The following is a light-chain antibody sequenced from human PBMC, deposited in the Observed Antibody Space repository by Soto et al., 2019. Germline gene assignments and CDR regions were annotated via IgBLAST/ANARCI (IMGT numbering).Light chain of an antibody. J-gene: IGKJ3*01. Sequence: EIVLTQSPGTLSLSPGERATLSCRASQSVSSNYLAWYQQKPGQAPRLLIYGASSRATGIPDRFSGGGSGTDFTLTISRLEPEDFAVYYCQQYGSSLFTFGPGT. CDR1: QSVSSNY. V-gene: IGKV3-20*01. CDR2: GAS. CDR3: QQYGSSLFT.